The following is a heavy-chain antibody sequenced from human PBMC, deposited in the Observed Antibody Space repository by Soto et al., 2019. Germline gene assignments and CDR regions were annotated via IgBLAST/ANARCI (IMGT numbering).Heavy chain of an antibody. V-gene: IGHV3-9*01. CDR1: GFTFDDYA. CDR3: VKDLSAVAGTRNAFDI. J-gene: IGHJ3*02. CDR2: ISWNSGNI. Sequence: SLRLSCAASGFTFDDYATHWVRQVPGKGLEWVSGISWNSGNIGYAESVQGRFTISRDNAKNSLYLQMNSLRAEDTALYFCVKDLSAVAGTRNAFDIWGQGTKVTGSS. D-gene: IGHD6-19*01.